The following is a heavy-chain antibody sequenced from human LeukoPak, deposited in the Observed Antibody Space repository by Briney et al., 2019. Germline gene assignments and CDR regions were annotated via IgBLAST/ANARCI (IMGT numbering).Heavy chain of an antibody. J-gene: IGHJ4*02. Sequence: SETLSLTCTVSGGSISSYYWNWIRQPPGKGLEWIGYIYYGGSTNYNPSLKSRVTISVDTSKNQFSLKLSSVTAADTAVYYCARTASSSGCSSSWLYYFDYWGQGTLVTVSS. CDR2: IYYGGST. D-gene: IGHD6-13*01. CDR1: GGSISSYY. V-gene: IGHV4-59*01. CDR3: ARTASSSGCSSSWLYYFDY.